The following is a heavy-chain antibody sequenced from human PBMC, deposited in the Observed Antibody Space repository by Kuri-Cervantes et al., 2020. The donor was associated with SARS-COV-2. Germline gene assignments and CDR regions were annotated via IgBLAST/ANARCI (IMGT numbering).Heavy chain of an antibody. V-gene: IGHV3-21*01. CDR2: ISSSSSYI. Sequence: GGSLRLSCAASGFTFDDYGMSWVRQAPGKGLEWVSSISSSSSYIYYADSVKGRFTISRDNAKNSLYLQMNSLRAEDTAVYYCARATNYYDSSGYSFSTGGCFDYWGQGTLVTVSS. CDR1: GFTFDDYG. D-gene: IGHD3-22*01. CDR3: ARATNYYDSSGYSFSTGGCFDY. J-gene: IGHJ4*02.